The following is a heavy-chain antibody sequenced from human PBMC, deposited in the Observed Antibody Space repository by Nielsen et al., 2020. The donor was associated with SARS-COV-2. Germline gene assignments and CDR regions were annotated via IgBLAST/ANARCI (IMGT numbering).Heavy chain of an antibody. D-gene: IGHD3-10*01. CDR2: ISYDGSNK. CDR3: ARSSGHRYYYGMDV. V-gene: IGHV3-30*03. Sequence: GESLKISCAASGFTFSSYGMHWVRQAPGKGLEWVAVISYDGSNKYYADSVKGRFTISRDNSKNTLYLQMNSLRAEDTAVYYCARSSGHRYYYGMDVWGQGTTVTVSS. CDR1: GFTFSSYG. J-gene: IGHJ6*02.